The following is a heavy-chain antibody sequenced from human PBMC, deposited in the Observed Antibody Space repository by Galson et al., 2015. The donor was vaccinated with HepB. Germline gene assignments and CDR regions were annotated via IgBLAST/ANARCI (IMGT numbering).Heavy chain of an antibody. CDR1: GYTFTSYY. J-gene: IGHJ3*02. D-gene: IGHD2-2*01. CDR2: INPSGGST. V-gene: IGHV1-46*01. Sequence: SVKVSCKASGYTFTSYYMHWVRQAPGQGLEWMGIINPSGGSTSYAQKFQGRVTMTRDTSTSTVYKELSSLRSEDTAVYYCARDYQYCSSTSCYADAFDIWGQGTMVTVSS. CDR3: ARDYQYCSSTSCYADAFDI.